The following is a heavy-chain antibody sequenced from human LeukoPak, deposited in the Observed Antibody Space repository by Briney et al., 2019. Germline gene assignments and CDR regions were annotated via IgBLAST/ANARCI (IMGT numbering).Heavy chain of an antibody. CDR1: GFTFSSYE. CDR3: VRGLDYNVAWVY. CDR2: ISSSGSTL. J-gene: IGHJ4*02. D-gene: IGHD3-10*01. Sequence: GGSLRLSCAASGFTFSSYEMNWVRQAPGKGPEWVSYISSSGSTLYYADSVKGRFSISRDNAKNSLYLQMNSLRAEDTAVYYCVRGLDYNVAWVYWGQGTLVTVSS. V-gene: IGHV3-48*03.